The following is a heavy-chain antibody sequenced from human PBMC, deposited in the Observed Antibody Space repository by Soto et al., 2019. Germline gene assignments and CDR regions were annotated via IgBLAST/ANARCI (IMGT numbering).Heavy chain of an antibody. V-gene: IGHV3-74*01. CDR3: ARGGPGVPMYFSDY. CDR2: ISNDGSST. J-gene: IGHJ4*02. CDR1: GFIFSEYW. Sequence: ELQLVESGGDIVQPGGSLRLSCAASGFIFSEYWMHWVRQVPGKGLVWVSRISNDGSSTHYADSVKGRFTISRDNSRNRLFRKMNGLRAEYTGVFYCARGGPGVPMYFSDYWGQGTLVTVAS. D-gene: IGHD2-8*01.